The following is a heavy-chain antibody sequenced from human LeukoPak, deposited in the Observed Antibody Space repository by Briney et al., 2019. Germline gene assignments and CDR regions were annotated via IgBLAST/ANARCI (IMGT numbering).Heavy chain of an antibody. D-gene: IGHD3-22*01. Sequence: GGPLRLSCTASGFTFGDYTMSWVRQAPGKGLEWVGFIRSKAYGGTTEYAASVKGRFTIARDDSKSITYLQMNSLKTEDTAMYYCISQYYDSSGFPIAYYFDYWGHGALVTVSS. CDR2: IRSKAYGGTT. CDR1: GFTFGDYT. V-gene: IGHV3-49*04. CDR3: ISQYYDSSGFPIAYYFDY. J-gene: IGHJ4*01.